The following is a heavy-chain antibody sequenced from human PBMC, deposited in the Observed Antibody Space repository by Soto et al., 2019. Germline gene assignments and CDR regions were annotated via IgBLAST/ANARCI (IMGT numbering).Heavy chain of an antibody. V-gene: IGHV4-39*01. Sequence: SETLSLTCTVSGGSISSSSYYWGWIRQPPWKGLEWIGSIYYSGSTYYNPSLKSRVTISVDTSKNQFSLKLSSVTAADTAVYYCARHSSDSYYDFWSGYSWFDPWGQGXLVTVYS. CDR1: GGSISSSSYY. CDR3: ARHSSDSYYDFWSGYSWFDP. D-gene: IGHD3-3*01. CDR2: IYYSGST. J-gene: IGHJ5*02.